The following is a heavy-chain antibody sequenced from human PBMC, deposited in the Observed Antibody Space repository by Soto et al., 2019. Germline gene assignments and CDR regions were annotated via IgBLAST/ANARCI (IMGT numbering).Heavy chain of an antibody. Sequence: SVKVSCKASGGTFSSYAISWVRQAPGQGLEWMGGIIPIFGTANYAQKFQGRVTITADESTSTAYMELSSLRSEDTAVYYCARKAVRDSSSWGYYYYYGMDVWGQGTTVTVSS. J-gene: IGHJ6*02. CDR3: ARKAVRDSSSWGYYYYYGMDV. CDR1: GGTFSSYA. V-gene: IGHV1-69*13. D-gene: IGHD6-13*01. CDR2: IIPIFGTA.